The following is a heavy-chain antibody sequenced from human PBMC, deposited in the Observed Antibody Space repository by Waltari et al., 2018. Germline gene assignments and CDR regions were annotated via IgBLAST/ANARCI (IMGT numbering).Heavy chain of an antibody. CDR2: IYYSGST. V-gene: IGHV4-59*11. Sequence: QVQLQESGPGLVKPSETLSLTCTVSGGSISSHYWSWIRQPPGKGLEWIGYIYYSGSTNYNPSLKSRVTISVDTSKNQFSLKLSSVTAADTAVYYCVRAHGGIAVARYYFDYWGQGTLVTVSS. CDR3: VRAHGGIAVARYYFDY. J-gene: IGHJ4*02. D-gene: IGHD6-19*01. CDR1: GGSISSHY.